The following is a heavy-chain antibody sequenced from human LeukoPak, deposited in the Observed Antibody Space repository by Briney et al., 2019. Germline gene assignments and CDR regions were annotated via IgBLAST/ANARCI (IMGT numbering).Heavy chain of an antibody. CDR1: GGSIRSYY. D-gene: IGHD2-15*01. CDR3: ARAYCSGGSCYPFDY. Sequence: SETLSLTCTVSGGSIRSYYWSWIRQPPGKGLEWIGYIYYSGSTNYNPSLKSRVTISVDTSKNQFSLKLSSVTAADTAVYYCARAYCSGGSCYPFDYWGQGTLVTVSS. V-gene: IGHV4-59*01. J-gene: IGHJ4*02. CDR2: IYYSGST.